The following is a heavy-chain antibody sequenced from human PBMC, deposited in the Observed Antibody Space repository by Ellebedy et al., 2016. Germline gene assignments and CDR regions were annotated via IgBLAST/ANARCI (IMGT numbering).Heavy chain of an antibody. D-gene: IGHD6-6*01. CDR1: GGSVDTYY. V-gene: IGHV4-59*02. CDR2: IYYSGST. J-gene: IGHJ4*02. Sequence: SETLSLTXTVSGGSVDTYYWTWIRQSPGKGLEWIGYIYYSGSTKFNPSLKSRVTMSVDTSKNQFSLKLNSVTAADTAVYYCARDVSLYSSSPSFDSWGQGTLVTVSS. CDR3: ARDVSLYSSSPSFDS.